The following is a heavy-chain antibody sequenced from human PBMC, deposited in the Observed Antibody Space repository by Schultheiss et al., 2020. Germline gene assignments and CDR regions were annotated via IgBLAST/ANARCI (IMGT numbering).Heavy chain of an antibody. J-gene: IGHJ6*02. CDR3: AKVGDYYDSSGYPALYYYYGMDV. Sequence: GGSLRLSCAASGFTFSSYAMSWVRQAPGKGLEWVGRIKSKTDGGTTDYAAPVKGRFTISRDDSKNTLYLQMNSLRAEDTAVYYCAKVGDYYDSSGYPALYYYYGMDVWGQGTTVTVSS. D-gene: IGHD3-22*01. V-gene: IGHV3-15*01. CDR2: IKSKTDGGTT. CDR1: GFTFSSYA.